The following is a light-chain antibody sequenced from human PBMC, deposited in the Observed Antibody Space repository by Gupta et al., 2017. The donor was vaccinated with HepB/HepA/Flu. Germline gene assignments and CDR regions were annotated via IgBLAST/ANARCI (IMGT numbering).Light chain of an antibody. J-gene: IGKJ5*01. Sequence: DIQLTQSPSFLSASVGDRVTITCRASQGISSNLAWYQQKPGKAPELLIYDTSSLQSGVPSRFSGSGSGTEFTLTISSLQPEDFATYYCQQSNSSPITFGQGTRLEIK. CDR1: QGISSN. CDR2: DTS. CDR3: QQSNSSPIT. V-gene: IGKV1-9*01.